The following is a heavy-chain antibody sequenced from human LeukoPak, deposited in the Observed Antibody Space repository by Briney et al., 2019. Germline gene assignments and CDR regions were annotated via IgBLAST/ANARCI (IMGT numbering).Heavy chain of an antibody. J-gene: IGHJ6*03. D-gene: IGHD6-6*01. CDR2: IRYDGSNK. Sequence: PGGSLRLSCAASGFTFSSYGMHWVRQAPGKGLEWVAFIRYDGSNKYYADSVKGRFTISRDNSKNTLYLQMNSLRAEDTAVYYCAKDEATSDYYYYYMDVWGKGTTVTVSS. V-gene: IGHV3-30*02. CDR1: GFTFSSYG. CDR3: AKDEATSDYYYYYMDV.